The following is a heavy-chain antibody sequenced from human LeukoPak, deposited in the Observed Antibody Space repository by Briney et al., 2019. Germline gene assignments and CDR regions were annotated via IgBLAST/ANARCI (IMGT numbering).Heavy chain of an antibody. CDR3: AKVGDYDILTGYYLSGAFDI. Sequence: GGSLRLSCAASGFTFSSYGMHWVRQAPGKGLEWVAFIRYDGSNKYYADSVKGRFTISRDNSKNTLYQQMNSLRAEDTAVYYCAKVGDYDILTGYYLSGAFDIWGQGTMVTVSS. CDR1: GFTFSSYG. D-gene: IGHD3-9*01. CDR2: IRYDGSNK. J-gene: IGHJ3*02. V-gene: IGHV3-30*02.